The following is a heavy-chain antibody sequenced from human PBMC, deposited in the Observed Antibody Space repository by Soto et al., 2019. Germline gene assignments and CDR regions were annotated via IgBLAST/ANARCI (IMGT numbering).Heavy chain of an antibody. D-gene: IGHD3-3*01. CDR1: GGTFSSYA. V-gene: IGHV1-69*13. J-gene: IGHJ6*02. Sequence: SVKVSCKASGGTFSSYAISWVRQAPGQGLEWMGGIIPIFGTANYAQKFQGRVTITADESTSTAYMELSSLRSEDTAVYYCARASVADDFWSGYTPYGMDVWGQGTTVTVSS. CDR3: ARASVADDFWSGYTPYGMDV. CDR2: IIPIFGTA.